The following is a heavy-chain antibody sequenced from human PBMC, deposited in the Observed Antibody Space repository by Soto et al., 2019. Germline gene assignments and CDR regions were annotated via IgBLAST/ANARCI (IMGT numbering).Heavy chain of an antibody. CDR2: IYYSGST. CDR3: AGLVRGVYYYGMDV. J-gene: IGHJ6*02. D-gene: IGHD3-10*01. CDR1: GGSISSSSYY. Sequence: SETLSLTCTVSGGSISSSSYYWGWIRQPPGKGLEWIGSIYYSGSTYYNPSLKSRVTISVDTSKNQFSLKLSSVTAADTAVYYCAGLVRGVYYYGMDVWGQGTTVTVSS. V-gene: IGHV4-39*01.